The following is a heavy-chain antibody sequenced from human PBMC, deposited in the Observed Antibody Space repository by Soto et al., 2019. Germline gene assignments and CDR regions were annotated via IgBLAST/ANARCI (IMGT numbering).Heavy chain of an antibody. V-gene: IGHV1-2*02. D-gene: IGHD1-26*01. Sequence: ASVKVSCKASGYTFTGYCMHWVRQAPGQGLEWMGWINPNSGGTNYAQKFQGRVTMTRDTSISTAYMELSRLRSDDTAVYYCARSPFSGSYHIDYWGQGTLVTVSS. CDR1: GYTFTGYC. CDR3: ARSPFSGSYHIDY. CDR2: INPNSGGT. J-gene: IGHJ4*02.